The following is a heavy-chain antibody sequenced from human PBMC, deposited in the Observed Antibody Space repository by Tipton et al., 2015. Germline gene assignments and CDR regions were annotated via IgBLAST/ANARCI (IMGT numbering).Heavy chain of an antibody. V-gene: IGHV4-4*02. CDR3: AREGWNSDSSGYDY. Sequence: TLSLTCSVSGDSISSSNWRSWVRQPPGKGLEWIGEIHHGGSTNYNPSLKSRVTMSVDTSKNQFSLHLSSVTAADTAVYYCAREGWNSDSSGYDYWSQGTLVSVSS. CDR1: GDSISSSNW. CDR2: IHHGGST. D-gene: IGHD3-22*01. J-gene: IGHJ4*02.